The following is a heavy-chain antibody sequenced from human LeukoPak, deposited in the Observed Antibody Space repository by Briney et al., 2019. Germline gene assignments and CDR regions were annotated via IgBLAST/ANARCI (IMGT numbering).Heavy chain of an antibody. CDR1: GFAFSSYS. V-gene: IGHV3-21*01. CDR2: ISSSSSYI. CDR3: ARCGEVITFGGVIVPHYYMDV. Sequence: GGSLRLSCAASGFAFSSYSMNWVRQAPGRGLEWVSSISSSSSYIYYADSVKGRFTISRDNAKNSLYLQMNSLPAEHTAVYYCARCGEVITFGGVIVPHYYMDVWGKGTTVTVSS. J-gene: IGHJ6*03. D-gene: IGHD3-16*02.